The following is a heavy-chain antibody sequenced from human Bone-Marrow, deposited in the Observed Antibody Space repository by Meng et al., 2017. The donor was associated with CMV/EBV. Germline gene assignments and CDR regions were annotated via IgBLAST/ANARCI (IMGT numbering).Heavy chain of an antibody. D-gene: IGHD1-26*01. J-gene: IGHJ4*02. CDR1: GFTFSSYA. CDR2: IRYDGSNK. Sequence: GGSLRLSCAASGFTFSSYAMHWVRQAPGKGLEWVAFIRYDGSNKYYADSVKGRFTISRDNSKKTLYLQMNSLRAEDTAVYYCEKDYIVGATCDFWGQGTLVTVAS. V-gene: IGHV3-30*02. CDR3: EKDYIVGATCDF.